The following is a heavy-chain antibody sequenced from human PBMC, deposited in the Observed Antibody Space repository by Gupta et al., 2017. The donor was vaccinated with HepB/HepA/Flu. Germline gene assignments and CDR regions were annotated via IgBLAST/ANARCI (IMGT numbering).Heavy chain of an antibody. CDR1: GYTLTDNH. Sequence: QVQLVQSGAEVKKPGASVKVSCKASGYTLTDNHIHWVRQAPGQGLEWMGTMNPSGVTRRFSQKFQGRVTVTTETSTSTVYMELSSLTSDDTAFYYCARGGTVAGDHPKPCLDFWGRGTPVTVSS. V-gene: IGHV1-46*01. CDR3: ARGGTVAGDHPKPCLDF. CDR2: MNPSGVTR. J-gene: IGHJ4*02. D-gene: IGHD6-19*01.